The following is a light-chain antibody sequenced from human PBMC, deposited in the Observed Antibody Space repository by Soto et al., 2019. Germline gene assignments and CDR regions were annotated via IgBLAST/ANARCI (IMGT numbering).Light chain of an antibody. Sequence: EIVLTQSPGTLSLSPGERATLSCRASQSVSNRYLAWYQQKPGQAPRLLIYGASSRATGIPDRFSGSWSGTDFPQTISRLEHEDFAVYYCQKYGSSHRSFGQGTMVEIK. V-gene: IGKV3-20*01. CDR3: QKYGSSHRS. J-gene: IGKJ1*01. CDR2: GAS. CDR1: QSVSNRY.